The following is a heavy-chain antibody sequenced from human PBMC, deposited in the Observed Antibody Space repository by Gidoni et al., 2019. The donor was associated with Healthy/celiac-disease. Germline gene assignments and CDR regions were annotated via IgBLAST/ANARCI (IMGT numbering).Heavy chain of an antibody. Sequence: EVQLVETGGGLIQPGGSLRLSCAASGFTVSSNYMIWVRQAPGKGLEWVSVIYSGGSTYYADSVKGRFTISRDNSKNTLYLQMNSLRAEDTAVHYCARERRLNGDYVRFAYWGQGTLVTVSS. D-gene: IGHD4-17*01. V-gene: IGHV3-53*02. CDR3: ARERRLNGDYVRFAY. CDR2: IYSGGST. J-gene: IGHJ4*02. CDR1: GFTVSSNY.